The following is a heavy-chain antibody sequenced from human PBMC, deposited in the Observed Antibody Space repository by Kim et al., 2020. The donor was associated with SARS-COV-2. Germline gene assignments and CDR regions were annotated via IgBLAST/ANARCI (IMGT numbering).Heavy chain of an antibody. V-gene: IGHV3-23*01. Sequence: DSVKGRFTISRDNSKNTLFLQMNSLRAEDTAVYYCAKDRSSGKDYYGMDVWGQGTTVTVSS. J-gene: IGHJ6*02. D-gene: IGHD3-22*01. CDR3: AKDRSSGKDYYGMDV.